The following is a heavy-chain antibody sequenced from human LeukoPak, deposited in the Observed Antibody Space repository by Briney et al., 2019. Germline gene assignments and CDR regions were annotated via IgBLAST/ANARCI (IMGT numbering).Heavy chain of an antibody. V-gene: IGHV3-30*02. J-gene: IGHJ4*02. Sequence: PGGSLRLSCAASGFTFSSYAMSWVRQAPGKGLEWVAFIRYDGSNKYYADSVKGRFTISRDNSKNTLYLQMNSLRAEDTAVYYCAKEGLRFLEWLSRGYFDYWGQGTLVTVSS. CDR3: AKEGLRFLEWLSRGYFDY. D-gene: IGHD3-3*01. CDR1: GFTFSSYA. CDR2: IRYDGSNK.